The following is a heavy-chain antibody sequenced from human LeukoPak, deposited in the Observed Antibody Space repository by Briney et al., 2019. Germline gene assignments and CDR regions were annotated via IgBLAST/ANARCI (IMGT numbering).Heavy chain of an antibody. CDR3: AKDMAVAGTFSVDYYYGMDV. J-gene: IGHJ6*02. V-gene: IGHV3-30*18. Sequence: PGGSLRLSCAASGFTFSSYGMHWVRQAPGKGLEWVAVISYDGSNKYYADSVKGRFTVSRDNSKNTLYLQMNSLRAEDTAVYYCAKDMAVAGTFSVDYYYGMDVWGQGTTVTVSS. CDR2: ISYDGSNK. CDR1: GFTFSSYG. D-gene: IGHD6-19*01.